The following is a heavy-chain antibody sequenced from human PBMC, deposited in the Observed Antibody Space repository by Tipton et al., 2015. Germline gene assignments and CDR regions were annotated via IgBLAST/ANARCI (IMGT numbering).Heavy chain of an antibody. Sequence: LRLSCSVSDVSISGYYCSWIRQTPGKGLEWIGYIYYTGSTKCNPSLKSRLSMSVDTSKNQFSLKLTSVTAADTAVYYCARESSDQQLADAFDIWGPGTAVTVS. J-gene: IGHJ3*02. V-gene: IGHV4-59*01. CDR1: DVSISGYY. CDR2: IYYTGST. D-gene: IGHD6-13*01. CDR3: ARESSDQQLADAFDI.